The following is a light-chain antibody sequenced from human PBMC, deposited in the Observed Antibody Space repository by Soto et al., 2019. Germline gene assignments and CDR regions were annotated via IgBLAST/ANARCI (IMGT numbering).Light chain of an antibody. CDR1: QSVASGY. CDR3: QHYGSSRT. Sequence: EIVLTQSPGTLSLSPGERATLSCRASQSVASGYFAWCQQKPGQAPRLLIYGASTRATDFPDRFSGSGSGTDFTLTISRLEPEDFAVYYCQHYGSSRTFGQGTKVEIK. CDR2: GAS. J-gene: IGKJ1*01. V-gene: IGKV3-20*01.